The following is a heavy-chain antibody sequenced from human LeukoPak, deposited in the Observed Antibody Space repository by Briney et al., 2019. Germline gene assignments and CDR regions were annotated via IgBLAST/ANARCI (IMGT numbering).Heavy chain of an antibody. CDR2: IKQDGSEK. CDR3: ARERVAGPGADN. Sequence: PGGSLRVSCVGSGFTISTYWISWVRQAPGRGLEWVANIKQDGSEKYYVDSVKGRFTISRDNAKNSLYLQMNSLRAEDTAVYYCARERVAGPGADNWGQRNLVTVSS. D-gene: IGHD2-15*01. CDR1: GFTISTYW. V-gene: IGHV3-7*04. J-gene: IGHJ4*02.